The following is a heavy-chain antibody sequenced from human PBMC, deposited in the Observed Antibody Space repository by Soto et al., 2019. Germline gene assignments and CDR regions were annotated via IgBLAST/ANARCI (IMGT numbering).Heavy chain of an antibody. CDR3: ARGPNFWSGPLDY. V-gene: IGHV4-30-2*01. D-gene: IGHD3-3*01. CDR2: IYHSGST. CDR1: GGSISSGGYS. Sequence: SETLSLTCAASGGSISSGGYSWSWIRQPPGKGLEWIGYIYHSGSTYYNPSLKSRVTISVDRSKNQFSLKLSSVTAADTAVYYCARGPNFWSGPLDYWGQGTLVTVSS. J-gene: IGHJ4*02.